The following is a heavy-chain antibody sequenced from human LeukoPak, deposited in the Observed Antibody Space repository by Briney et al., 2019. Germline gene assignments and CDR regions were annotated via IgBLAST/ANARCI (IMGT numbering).Heavy chain of an antibody. V-gene: IGHV4-34*01. CDR2: INHSGST. D-gene: IGHD2-21*02. CDR1: GGSFSGYY. Sequence: SETLSLTCAVYGGSFSGYYWTWIRQVPGKGLEWIGEINHSGSTDYSVSLKSRVTLSVDTSKNQFSLKLTSVTAADTAVYYCARVWVTAPCSYWYFDLWGRGTLVTVSS. CDR3: ARVWVTAPCSYWYFDL. J-gene: IGHJ2*01.